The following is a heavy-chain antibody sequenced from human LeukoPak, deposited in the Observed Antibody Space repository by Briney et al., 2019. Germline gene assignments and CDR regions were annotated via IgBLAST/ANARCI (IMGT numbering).Heavy chain of an antibody. Sequence: GGSLRLSCAGSGFTFSTYWVSWVRQAPGKGLEWVANIKEDGSGKYYVDSVKGRFTISRDNAKNSLYLQMSSLRAEDTAVYYCAKEGFDFWSSYSKWFDSWGQGTLVTVSS. CDR3: AKEGFDFWSSYSKWFDS. D-gene: IGHD3-3*01. CDR1: GFTFSTYW. V-gene: IGHV3-7*01. CDR2: IKEDGSGK. J-gene: IGHJ5*01.